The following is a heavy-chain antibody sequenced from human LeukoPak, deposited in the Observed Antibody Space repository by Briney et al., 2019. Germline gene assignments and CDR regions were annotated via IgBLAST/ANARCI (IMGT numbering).Heavy chain of an antibody. CDR1: GFTFSSYA. CDR3: ASSSSKKSAFDI. D-gene: IGHD6-6*01. J-gene: IGHJ3*02. CDR2: ISYDGSNK. V-gene: IGHV3-30-3*01. Sequence: PGRSLRLSCAASGFTFSSYAMHWVRQAPGKGLEWVAVISYDGSNKYYADSVKGRFTISRDNSKNTLYLQMNSLRAGDTAVYYCASSSSKKSAFDIWGQGTMVTVSS.